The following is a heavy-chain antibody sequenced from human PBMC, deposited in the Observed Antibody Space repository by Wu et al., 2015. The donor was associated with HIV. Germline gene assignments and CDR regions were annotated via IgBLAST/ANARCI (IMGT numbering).Heavy chain of an antibody. V-gene: IGHV4-59*02. CDR2: ISYKGNT. J-gene: IGHJ6*02. CDR1: GASVNPYY. D-gene: IGHD2-8*01. Sequence: QVQLQESGPGRVKSSETLSLTCTVSGASVNPYYWTWIRQSPGRGLEWIGYISYKGNTNYSPSLKGRVTISLDMSRNQFSLKLRSATAADTAMYYCARVDLDGVYDPYYYYGMDVWGQGDHGHCLL. CDR3: ARVDLDGVYDPYYYYGMDV.